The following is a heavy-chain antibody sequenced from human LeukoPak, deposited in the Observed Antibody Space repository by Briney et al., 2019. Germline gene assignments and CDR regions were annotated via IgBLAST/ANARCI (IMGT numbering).Heavy chain of an antibody. CDR1: SASIFGTYYH. D-gene: IGHD1-26*01. CDR3: ATANGNAFDI. Sequence: PSETLSLTCLVSSASIFGTYYHWGWIRPPPGKGLEWIGTFYYSGSTFYNPSLKSRVTISVDTSKSHFSLRLTSVTATDTAVYYCATANGNAFDIWGPGTLVTVSS. V-gene: IGHV4-39*01. J-gene: IGHJ3*02. CDR2: FYYSGST.